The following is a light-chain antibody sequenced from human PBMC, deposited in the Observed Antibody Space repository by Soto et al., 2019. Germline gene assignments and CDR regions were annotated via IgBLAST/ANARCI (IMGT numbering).Light chain of an antibody. CDR1: QSVSSY. CDR3: QQRSNWPIT. Sequence: EIVLTQSPATLSLSPGDRATLSCRASQSVSSYLAWYQQKPGQAPRLLIYDASNRATGIPARFSGSRSGTDFTLIISSLEPEDFAVYYCQQRSNWPITFGQGTRLEIK. CDR2: DAS. J-gene: IGKJ5*01. V-gene: IGKV3-11*01.